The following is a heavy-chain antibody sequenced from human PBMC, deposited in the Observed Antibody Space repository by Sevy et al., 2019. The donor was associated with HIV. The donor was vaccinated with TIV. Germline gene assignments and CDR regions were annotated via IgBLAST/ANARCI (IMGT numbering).Heavy chain of an antibody. V-gene: IGHV1-2*02. CDR3: ARGIKGTYCSDSNGRNFDS. D-gene: IGHD2-15*01. Sequence: ASVKVSCKASGYTFTDYYIHWVRQAPGQGLEWVGWMNPSSGATLYAQKFKARVTVTRDTSMTTAYMDLTNLKSDDTAVYFCARGIKGTYCSDSNGRNFDSWGQGTLVTVSS. CDR1: GYTFTDYY. J-gene: IGHJ4*02. CDR2: MNPSSGAT.